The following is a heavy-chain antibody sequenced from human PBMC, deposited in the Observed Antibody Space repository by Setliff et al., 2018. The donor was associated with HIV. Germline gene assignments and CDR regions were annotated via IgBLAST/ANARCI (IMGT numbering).Heavy chain of an antibody. CDR3: MRGRSITIFGVAYFDF. J-gene: IGHJ4*02. CDR1: GYSISTANY. V-gene: IGHV4-38-2*01. D-gene: IGHD3-3*01. CDR2: VYHSGTT. Sequence: SETLSLTCAVSGYSISTANYWGWIRQPPGKGLEWIGSVYHSGTTYYNPSLKSRVTISVDMSNNQFSLKVTSVTAADTAVYYCMRGRSITIFGVAYFDFWGQGTQVTVSS.